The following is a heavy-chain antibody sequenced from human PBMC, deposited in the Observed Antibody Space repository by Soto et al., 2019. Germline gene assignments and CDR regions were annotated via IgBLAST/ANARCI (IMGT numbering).Heavy chain of an antibody. D-gene: IGHD3-9*01. CDR3: AKERYFDWLLYDLPGPFDP. CDR1: GFTFSSYA. J-gene: IGHJ5*02. Sequence: EVQLLESGGGLVQPGGSLRLSCAASGFTFSSYAMSWVRQAPGKGLEWVSAISGSGGSTYYADSVKGRFTISRDNSKNTLYMQMNSLRAEDTAVYYCAKERYFDWLLYDLPGPFDPWGQGNLVTVSS. V-gene: IGHV3-23*01. CDR2: ISGSGGST.